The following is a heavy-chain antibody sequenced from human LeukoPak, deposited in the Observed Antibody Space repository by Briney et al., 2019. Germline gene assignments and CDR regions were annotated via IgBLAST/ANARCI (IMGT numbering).Heavy chain of an antibody. CDR2: IYYSGST. CDR3: ARHLFSGYYDSSGYSDY. D-gene: IGHD3-22*01. CDR1: GVSISSSSYY. J-gene: IGHJ4*02. V-gene: IGHV4-39*01. Sequence: SETLSLTCTVSGVSISSSSYYWGWIRQPPGKGLGWIGSIYYSGSTYYNPSLKSRVTISVDTSKNQFSLKLSSVTAADTAVYYCARHLFSGYYDSSGYSDYWGQGTLVTVSS.